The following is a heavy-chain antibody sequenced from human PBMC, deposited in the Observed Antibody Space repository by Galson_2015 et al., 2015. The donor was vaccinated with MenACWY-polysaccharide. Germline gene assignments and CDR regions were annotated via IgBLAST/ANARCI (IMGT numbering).Heavy chain of an antibody. J-gene: IGHJ3*01. CDR2: IQYDGTNK. Sequence: MHWVRQAPGKGLEWVAVIQYDGTNKVYADSVKGRFSISRDNSKNTLYLEMNSLRAEDTALYYCAREGSRIVFHAFDVWGQGTMVTVSS. V-gene: IGHV3-33*01. CDR3: AREGSRIVFHAFDV. D-gene: IGHD2-21*01.